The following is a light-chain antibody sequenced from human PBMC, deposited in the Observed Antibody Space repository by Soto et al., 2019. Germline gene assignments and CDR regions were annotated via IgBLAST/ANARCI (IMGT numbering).Light chain of an antibody. V-gene: IGKV1-39*01. Sequence: DIQMTQSPSAVSASPGDRVTITCRASQSTSTWLAWYQQKPGNAPQLLIYAGSSLQSGVPSRFSGSRSGTDFTLTISSLQPEDFATYYCQQSYSTPIALGQGTRLEI. CDR2: AGS. CDR1: QSTSTW. J-gene: IGKJ5*01. CDR3: QQSYSTPIA.